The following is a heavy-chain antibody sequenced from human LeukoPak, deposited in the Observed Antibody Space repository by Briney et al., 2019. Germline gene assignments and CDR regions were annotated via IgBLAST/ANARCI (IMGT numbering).Heavy chain of an antibody. V-gene: IGHV1-2*02. Sequence: ASVKVSCPALGYTFTDHYFHWLRQAPGQGIEWMGWIHPGRGDTNIAQKFQGRVSFTSDMSISTAYMELSRLTSDDTAVYYCARDHNWGPDYWGQGTLVSVSS. D-gene: IGHD7-27*01. CDR3: ARDHNWGPDY. CDR2: IHPGRGDT. CDR1: GYTFTDHY. J-gene: IGHJ4*02.